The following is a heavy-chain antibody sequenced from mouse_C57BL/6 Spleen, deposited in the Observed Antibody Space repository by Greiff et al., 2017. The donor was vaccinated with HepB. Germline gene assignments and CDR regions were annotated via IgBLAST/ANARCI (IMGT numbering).Heavy chain of an antibody. V-gene: IGHV1S81*02. CDR3: ARIKKIVATYVDY. CDR1: GYTFTSYW. D-gene: IGHD1-1*01. J-gene: IGHJ2*01. CDR2: TNPTNGRT. Sequence: QVQLQQPGADLVKAGASVKMSCKASGYTFTSYWMHWVKQRLGQGLEWFAETNPTNGRTYYNEKFKSKATLTVDKSSSTAYMLLSGPTFEDSAVYDGARIKKIVATYVDYWGQGTTLTVSS.